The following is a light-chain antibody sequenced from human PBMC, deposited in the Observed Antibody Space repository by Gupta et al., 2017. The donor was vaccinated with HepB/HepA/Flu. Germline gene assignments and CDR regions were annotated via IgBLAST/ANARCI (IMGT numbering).Light chain of an antibody. J-gene: IGLJ2*01. Sequence: QSVLTQPPSASGTPGQRVTISCSGSSSNIGSNYVYWYQQFPGTAPKLLIYRNSQRPSGVPDRFSGSKSGTSASLAISGLQSEDEADYYCVAWDDSLNGLVFGGGTKLTVL. CDR3: VAWDDSLNGLV. CDR1: SSNIGSNY. V-gene: IGLV1-47*01. CDR2: RNS.